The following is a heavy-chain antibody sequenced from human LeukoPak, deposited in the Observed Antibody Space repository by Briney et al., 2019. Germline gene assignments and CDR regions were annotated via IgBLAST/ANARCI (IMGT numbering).Heavy chain of an antibody. D-gene: IGHD6-6*01. Sequence: ASVKVSCKASGYTFSSYYMHWVRQAPGQGLEWMGIINPSVGSTSHAQKFQGRVTMTRDMSTSTVYMELSSLRSEDTAAYYCARELSSSSRLLDSWGQGTLVTVSS. CDR1: GYTFSSYY. J-gene: IGHJ4*02. V-gene: IGHV1-46*01. CDR2: INPSVGST. CDR3: ARELSSSSRLLDS.